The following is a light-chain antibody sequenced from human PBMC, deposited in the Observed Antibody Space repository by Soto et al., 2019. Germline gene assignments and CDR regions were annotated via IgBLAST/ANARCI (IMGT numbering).Light chain of an antibody. CDR3: QQYTSPPWT. Sequence: EIVLTQSPVTLSLSPGERATLSCRASQSVPGNYLAWLQQKPGQAPRVLIYGVSMRATGIPDRFSGSGSGTDFTLTISRLEPEDFAVYFCQQYTSPPWTLGQGTKVETK. CDR2: GVS. CDR1: QSVPGNY. J-gene: IGKJ1*01. V-gene: IGKV3-20*01.